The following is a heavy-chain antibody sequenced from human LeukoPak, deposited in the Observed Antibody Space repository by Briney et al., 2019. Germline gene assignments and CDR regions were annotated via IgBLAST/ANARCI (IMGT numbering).Heavy chain of an antibody. Sequence: SETLSLTCAVYGGSFSGYYWSWIRQPPGKGLEWIWEINHSGSTNYNLSLKSRVTISVDTSKNQFSLKLSSVTAAATAVYYCERGPRVVVTAIRRHFVYWGQGTLVTVSS. J-gene: IGHJ4*02. CDR1: GGSFSGYY. D-gene: IGHD2-21*02. V-gene: IGHV4-34*01. CDR3: ERGPRVVVTAIRRHFVY. CDR2: INHSGST.